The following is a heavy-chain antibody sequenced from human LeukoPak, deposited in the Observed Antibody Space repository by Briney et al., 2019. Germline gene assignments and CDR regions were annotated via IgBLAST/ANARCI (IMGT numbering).Heavy chain of an antibody. CDR1: GFSLSIHW. J-gene: IGHJ6*02. CDR3: ARGHYGWTS. Sequence: GGSLRLSCAASGFSLSIHWLTWVRQAPGKRPQWVAHINPDGSETAFLDSVRGRFTISRDNSKNSLYLQMNTLRVEDTAVYHCARGHYGWTSGAKGPRSPSP. V-gene: IGHV3-7*01. CDR2: INPDGSET.